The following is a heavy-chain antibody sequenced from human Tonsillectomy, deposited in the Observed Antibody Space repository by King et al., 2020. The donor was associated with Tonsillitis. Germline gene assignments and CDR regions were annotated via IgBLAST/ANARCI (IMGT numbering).Heavy chain of an antibody. Sequence: VQLVESGGGVVQPGRSLRLSCVASGFTFSDYGVHWVRQAPGKGLEWVAVISYDENRKHYLDSVKGRFTISRDNSTSTLYLQLNSLRVEDTAVYYCARERLYSSAWGIDSWGQGTLVTVSS. V-gene: IGHV3-30*19. CDR2: ISYDENRK. CDR1: GFTFSDYG. CDR3: ARERLYSSAWGIDS. D-gene: IGHD6-19*01. J-gene: IGHJ4*02.